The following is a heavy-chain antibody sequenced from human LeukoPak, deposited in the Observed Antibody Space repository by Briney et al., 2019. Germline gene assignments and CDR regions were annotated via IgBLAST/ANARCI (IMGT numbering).Heavy chain of an antibody. J-gene: IGHJ4*02. CDR1: EFTFVRYA. V-gene: IGHV3-48*04. CDR2: ISSSSFKI. D-gene: IGHD6-19*01. CDR3: AKDRRRTSGWYVFDY. Sequence: GGSLRLSCAASEFTFVRYAMNWVRQAPGKGLEWVSYISSSSFKIGYADSVKGRFTISRDNAKNSLYLQMNSLRAEDTAVYYCAKDRRRTSGWYVFDYWGQGTLVTVSS.